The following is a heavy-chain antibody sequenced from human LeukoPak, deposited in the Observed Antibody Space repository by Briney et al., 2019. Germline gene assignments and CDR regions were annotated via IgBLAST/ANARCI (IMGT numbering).Heavy chain of an antibody. J-gene: IGHJ4*02. V-gene: IGHV3-33*08. D-gene: IGHD2-8*01. CDR2: IWCEGSNT. CDR1: GFTFSSYG. Sequence: PGGSLRLSCAASGFTFSSYGMHCVRQAPGKGLEGVAVIWCEGSNTYYADSVKGRFTISRDNSKNTLYLQMNIRRGEDTAVYCGARGRYCTNGVCYTGRNDYFDHWGQGTLVTVSS. CDR3: ARGRYCTNGVCYTGRNDYFDH.